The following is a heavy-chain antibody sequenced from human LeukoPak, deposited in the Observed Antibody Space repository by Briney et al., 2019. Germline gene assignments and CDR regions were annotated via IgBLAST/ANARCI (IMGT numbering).Heavy chain of an antibody. J-gene: IGHJ4*02. D-gene: IGHD3-22*01. V-gene: IGHV3-7*02. CDR2: IKQGGIEK. Sequence: GGSLNLPCEASGFTFISFWMTWARRAPGKGQEWVANIKQGGIEKHYVDSVKGRFTISRDNSKNTLYLQMNSLRAEDTAVYYRAKRLGDYFDYWGQGTLVTVSS. CDR3: AKRLGDYFDY. CDR1: GFTFISFW.